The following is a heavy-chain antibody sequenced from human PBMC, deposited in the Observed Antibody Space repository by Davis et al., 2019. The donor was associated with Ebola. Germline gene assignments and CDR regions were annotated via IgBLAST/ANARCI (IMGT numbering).Heavy chain of an antibody. J-gene: IGHJ6*02. V-gene: IGHV3-64D*08. Sequence: PGGSLRLSCSASGFTFSSYAMHWVRQAPGKGLEYVSAISSNGGSTYYADSVKGRFTISRDNSKNTLYLQMSSLRAEDTAVYYCVKVKGSGYCSGGSCMDVWGQGTTVTVSS. CDR1: GFTFSSYA. CDR3: VKVKGSGYCSGGSCMDV. D-gene: IGHD2-15*01. CDR2: ISSNGGST.